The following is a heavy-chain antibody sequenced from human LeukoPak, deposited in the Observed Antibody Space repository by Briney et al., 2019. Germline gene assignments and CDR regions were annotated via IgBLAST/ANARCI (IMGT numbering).Heavy chain of an antibody. CDR2: ISSIGDVT. CDR1: GFIFSTYA. Sequence: GGSLXXXCXAXGFIFSTYATSWVRQAPGKGLERVSAISSIGDVTYYVGSVKGRFTISRDNSKNTLYMEMDKLRAEDRAIYYCAKDRPNYYGSNGHYYRRDGDSWGQGALVTVSS. CDR3: AKDRPNYYGSNGHYYRRDGDS. J-gene: IGHJ5*01. D-gene: IGHD3-22*01. V-gene: IGHV3-23*01.